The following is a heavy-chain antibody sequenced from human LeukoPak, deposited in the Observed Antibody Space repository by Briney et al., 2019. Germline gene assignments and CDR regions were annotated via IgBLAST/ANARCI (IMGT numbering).Heavy chain of an antibody. CDR1: GSSISSYY. CDR3: AREASQPYYYDSSGYYSYGYYYYMDV. Sequence: SETLSLTCTVSGSSISSYYWSWIRQPPGKGLEWIGYIYYSGSTNYNPSLKSRVTISVDTSKNQFSLKLSSVTAADTAVYYCAREASQPYYYDSSGYYSYGYYYYMDVWGKGTTVTISS. D-gene: IGHD3-22*01. J-gene: IGHJ6*03. CDR2: IYYSGST. V-gene: IGHV4-59*01.